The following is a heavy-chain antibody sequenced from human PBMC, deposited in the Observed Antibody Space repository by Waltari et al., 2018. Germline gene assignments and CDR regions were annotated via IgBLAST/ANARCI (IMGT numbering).Heavy chain of an antibody. D-gene: IGHD3-22*01. J-gene: IGHJ4*02. CDR2: IIPIFGTA. CDR1: GGTFSSYA. Sequence: QVQLVQSGAEVKKPGSSVKVSCKASGGTFSSYAISWVRQAPGQGLEWMGGIIPIFGTANDAQKFQGRVTITADESTSTAYMELSSLRSEDTAVYYCASGQEDYYDSSGSHFDYWGQGTLVTVSS. V-gene: IGHV1-69*01. CDR3: ASGQEDYYDSSGSHFDY.